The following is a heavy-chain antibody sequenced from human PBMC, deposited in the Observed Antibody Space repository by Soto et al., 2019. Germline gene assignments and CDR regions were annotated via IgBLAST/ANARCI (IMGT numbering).Heavy chain of an antibody. CDR2: ISAYNGNT. D-gene: IGHD1-20*01. CDR1: GHTFTSYG. CDR3: ARSKGWYNREGMDV. J-gene: IGHJ6*02. V-gene: IGHV1-18*04. Sequence: ASVKVSCKASGHTFTSYGISWVRQAPGQGLEWMGWISAYNGNTNYAQKLQGRVTMTTDTSTSTAYMELRSLRSDDTAVYYCARSKGWYNREGMDVWGQGATVTVSS.